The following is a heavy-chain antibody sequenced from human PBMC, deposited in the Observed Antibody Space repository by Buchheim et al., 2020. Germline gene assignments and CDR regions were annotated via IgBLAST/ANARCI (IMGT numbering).Heavy chain of an antibody. Sequence: EVHLVESGGGSVQPGGSLRLSCAASGFTFTKYEMNWVRQAPGKGLEWVSYISTSGSDVYYSDSAKGRFTISRDNAKNTLYLQMNSLRAEDTAVYYCARDEEYYDSSGYYYHYFDYWGQGTL. CDR2: ISTSGSDV. CDR1: GFTFTKYE. CDR3: ARDEEYYDSSGYYYHYFDY. D-gene: IGHD3-22*01. J-gene: IGHJ4*02. V-gene: IGHV3-48*03.